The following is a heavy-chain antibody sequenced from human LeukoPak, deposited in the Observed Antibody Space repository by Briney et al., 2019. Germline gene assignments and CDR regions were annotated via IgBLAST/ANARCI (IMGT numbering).Heavy chain of an antibody. V-gene: IGHV3-48*04. CDR3: ARDLAVVLSDY. CDR2: ISSSSSTI. D-gene: IGHD3-22*01. CDR1: GLTLSLYA. Sequence: PGGSLRLSYAASGLTLSLYAVNWVRQAPGKGLEWVSSISSSSSTIYYADSVKGRFTISRDNAKNSLYLQMNSLRAEDTAVYYCARDLAVVLSDYWGQGTLVTVSS. J-gene: IGHJ4*02.